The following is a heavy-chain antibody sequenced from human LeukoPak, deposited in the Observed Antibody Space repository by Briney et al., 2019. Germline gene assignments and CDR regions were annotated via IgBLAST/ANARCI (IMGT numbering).Heavy chain of an antibody. CDR2: ISYDGSNK. CDR1: GFTFSRYG. V-gene: IGHV3-30*04. Sequence: GGSLRLSCAASGFTFSRYGMHWVRQAPGKGLEWVTAISYDGSNKYYADSVKGRFTISRDNAKNSLYLQMNSLRAEDTAVYYCARDPYSGSYVDYYYYYYMDVWGKGTTVTISS. CDR3: ARDPYSGSYVDYYYYYYMDV. J-gene: IGHJ6*03. D-gene: IGHD1-26*01.